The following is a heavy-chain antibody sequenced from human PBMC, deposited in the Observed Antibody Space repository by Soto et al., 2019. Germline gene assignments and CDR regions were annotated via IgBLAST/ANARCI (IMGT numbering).Heavy chain of an antibody. D-gene: IGHD6-19*01. CDR2: ISAYNGNT. CDR1: GYTFTSYG. Sequence: SVKVSCKASGYTFTSYGISWVRQAPGQGLEWMGWISAYNGNTNYAQKLQGRVTMTTDTSTSTAYMELRSLRSDDTAVYYCARDFNSFDSGWYLYWGQGTLVTVSS. V-gene: IGHV1-18*01. J-gene: IGHJ4*02. CDR3: ARDFNSFDSGWYLY.